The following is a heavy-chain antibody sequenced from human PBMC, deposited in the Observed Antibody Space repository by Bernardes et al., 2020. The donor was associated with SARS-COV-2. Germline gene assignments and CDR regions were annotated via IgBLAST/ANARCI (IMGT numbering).Heavy chain of an antibody. CDR3: TRGRSYGHY. CDR2: IRSKAFGGNT. CDR1: GYTFGDYA. Sequence: SLRRSCTASGYTFGDYAVSWVRQAPGKGLEWVGFIRSKAFGGNTEYAASVKCRFFISRDDSKNIAYLQVSSLNTEDTAVYYCTRGRSYGHYWGQGTLVPVSS. J-gene: IGHJ4*02. D-gene: IGHD1-26*01. V-gene: IGHV3-49*04.